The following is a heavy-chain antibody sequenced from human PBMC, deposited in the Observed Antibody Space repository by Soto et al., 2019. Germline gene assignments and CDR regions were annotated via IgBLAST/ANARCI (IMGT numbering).Heavy chain of an antibody. CDR3: ARDSAVGNFDD. D-gene: IGHD6-19*01. CDR1: GFTFSNYA. CDR2: ISGSGGST. V-gene: IGHV3-23*01. Sequence: PGGSLRLSCAASGFTFSNYAMSWVRQAPGKGLEWVSGISGSGGSTYYTDSMKDRFTISRDNSKNTLYLQMNSLRAEDTAVYYCARDSAVGNFDDWGQGTLVTVSS. J-gene: IGHJ4*02.